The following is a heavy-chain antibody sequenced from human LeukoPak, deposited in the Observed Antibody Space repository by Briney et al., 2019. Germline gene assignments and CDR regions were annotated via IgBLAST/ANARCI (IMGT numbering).Heavy chain of an antibody. CDR1: GFTFSNYG. D-gene: IGHD6-19*01. CDR2: IGGTGSGT. V-gene: IGHV3-23*01. CDR3: AKDTRIAVSGTSMGYFDS. Sequence: GGSLRLSCAASGFTFSNYGMSWVRQAPGKGLEWVSGIGGTGSGTYYVDSVKGRFTISRDNSKDTLYLQMNSLTAEDTALYYCAKDTRIAVSGTSMGYFDSWGQGTLVTVSS. J-gene: IGHJ4*02.